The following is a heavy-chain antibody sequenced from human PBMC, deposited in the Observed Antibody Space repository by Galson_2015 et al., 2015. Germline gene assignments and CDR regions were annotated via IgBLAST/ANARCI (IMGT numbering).Heavy chain of an antibody. D-gene: IGHD3-22*01. V-gene: IGHV3-23*01. J-gene: IGHJ3*02. CDR1: GFTFSSYA. CDR2: ISGSGGST. CDR3: AKDSGYYYDSSGYPDAFDI. Sequence: SLRLSCAASGFTFSSYAMSWVRQAPGKGLEWVSAISGSGGSTYYADSVKGRFTISRDNSKNTLYLQMNSLRAVDTAVYYCAKDSGYYYDSSGYPDAFDIWGQGTMVTVSS.